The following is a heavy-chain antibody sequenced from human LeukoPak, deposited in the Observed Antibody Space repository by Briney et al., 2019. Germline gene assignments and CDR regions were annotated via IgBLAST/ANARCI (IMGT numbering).Heavy chain of an antibody. D-gene: IGHD2-2*01. CDR2: INHSGST. CDR1: GVSFSGYY. J-gene: IGHJ4*02. Sequence: SETLSLTCAVYGVSFSGYYWSWIRQPPGKGLEWIGEINHSGSTNYNPSLKSRVTISVDTSKNQFSLKLSSVTAADTAVYYCARDRWGIVPAASDYWGQGTLVTVSS. V-gene: IGHV4-34*01. CDR3: ARDRWGIVPAASDY.